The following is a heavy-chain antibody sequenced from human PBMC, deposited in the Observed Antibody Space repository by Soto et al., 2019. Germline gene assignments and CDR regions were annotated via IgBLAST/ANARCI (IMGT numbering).Heavy chain of an antibody. J-gene: IGHJ4*02. CDR1: GGSISSYY. D-gene: IGHD3-22*01. CDR2: IYYSGST. Sequence: SETLSLTCTVSGGSISSYYWSWIRQPPGKGLEWIGYIYYSGSTNYNPSLKSRVTISVDTSKNQFSLKLSSVTAADTAVYYCARIQNYYGSSGYPSYPFDYWGQGTLVTVSS. CDR3: ARIQNYYGSSGYPSYPFDY. V-gene: IGHV4-59*01.